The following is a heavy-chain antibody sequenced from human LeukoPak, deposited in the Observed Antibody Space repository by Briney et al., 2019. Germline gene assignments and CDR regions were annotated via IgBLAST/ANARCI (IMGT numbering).Heavy chain of an antibody. Sequence: GGSLRLFCAASGFPFSSYAMTWLRQARGKGLEGVSYIDASGGRTYYADSVKGRFTISRDNSKNTFFLQMNTLRAADTAVYYCAKGSGSGWYGWFAPWGKGTLVTVSS. CDR1: GFPFSSYA. J-gene: IGHJ5*02. D-gene: IGHD6-19*01. CDR3: AKGSGSGWYGWFAP. V-gene: IGHV3-23*01. CDR2: IDASGGRT.